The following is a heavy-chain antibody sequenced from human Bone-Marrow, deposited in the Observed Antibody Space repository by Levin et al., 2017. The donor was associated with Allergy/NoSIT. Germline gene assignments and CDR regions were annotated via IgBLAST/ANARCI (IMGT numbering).Heavy chain of an antibody. Sequence: GGSLRLSCAASGFTFSSYGMHWVRQAPGKGLEWVAVISYDGSNKYYADSVKGRFTISRDNSKNTLYLQMNSLRAEDTAVYYCAKASKSSGWYSAAEYFQHWGQGTLVTVSS. V-gene: IGHV3-30*18. CDR2: ISYDGSNK. D-gene: IGHD6-19*01. J-gene: IGHJ1*01. CDR1: GFTFSSYG. CDR3: AKASKSSGWYSAAEYFQH.